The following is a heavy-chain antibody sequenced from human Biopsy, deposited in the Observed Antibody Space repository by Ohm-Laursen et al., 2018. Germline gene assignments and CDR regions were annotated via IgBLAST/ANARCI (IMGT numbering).Heavy chain of an antibody. V-gene: IGHV4-39*01. CDR1: GGSVSSNVAY. Sequence: SETLSLTCPVSGGSVSSNVAYWAWIRQPPGKGLESIGSIFYSGITYYNPSLQSRVTMSVDTSKNQFSLNLTSATAADTAVYYCARHPTGFWFDPWGQGTLVIVSS. CDR2: IFYSGIT. CDR3: ARHPTGFWFDP. J-gene: IGHJ5*02.